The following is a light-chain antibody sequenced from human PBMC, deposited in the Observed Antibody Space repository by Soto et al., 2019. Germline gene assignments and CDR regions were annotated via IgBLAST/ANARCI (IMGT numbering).Light chain of an antibody. Sequence: QSVLTQPPSASGTPGQGVTISCSGSTSNIGSNYVYWYQQLPGTAPKLLIYRNNQRPSGVPDRFSGSKSGTSASLAISGLRSDDEADYYCATWDDSLHGFYVFGTGTKLTVL. CDR3: ATWDDSLHGFYV. J-gene: IGLJ1*01. CDR1: TSNIGSNY. V-gene: IGLV1-47*01. CDR2: RNN.